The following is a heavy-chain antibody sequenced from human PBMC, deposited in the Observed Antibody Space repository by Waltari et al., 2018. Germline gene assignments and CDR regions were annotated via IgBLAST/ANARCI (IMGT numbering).Heavy chain of an antibody. D-gene: IGHD2-2*01. CDR2: CIPIFGTA. V-gene: IGHV1-69*05. J-gene: IGHJ6*02. CDR3: ASRTLRRGYYYGMDV. CDR1: GGTFSSYA. Sequence: QVQLVQSGAEVKKPGSSVKVSCKASGGTFSSYAISWVRQAPGQGLEWMGGCIPIFGTANYAQKFQGRVTIPTDDSTSTAYMELSSLRSEDTAVYYCASRTLRRGYYYGMDVWGQGTTVTVSS.